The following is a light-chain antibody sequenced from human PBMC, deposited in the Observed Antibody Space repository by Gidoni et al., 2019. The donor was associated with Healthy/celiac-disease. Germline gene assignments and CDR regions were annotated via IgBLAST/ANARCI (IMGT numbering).Light chain of an antibody. CDR3: QQYYSTPRT. V-gene: IGKV4-1*01. Sequence: DIVMTQSPDSLAVSLGARATINCKSSQSVLYSSNNKNYLAWYQQKPGQPPKLLIYWASTRESGVPDRFSGSGSGTDFTLTISSLQAEDVAVYYCQQYYSTPRTFXXXTKLEIK. CDR1: QSVLYSSNNKNY. J-gene: IGKJ2*02. CDR2: WAS.